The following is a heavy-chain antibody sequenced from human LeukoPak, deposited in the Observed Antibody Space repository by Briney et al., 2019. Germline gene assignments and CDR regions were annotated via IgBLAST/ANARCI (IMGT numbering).Heavy chain of an antibody. Sequence: PGGSLRLSCAASGFTFSSYSMNWVRQAPGKGLEWVSFISSSSSTIYYADSVKGRFTIPRDNARNSLYLQVNTLRAEDTAVYYCARASYYYGSGSYYFDYWGQGTLVTVSS. CDR1: GFTFSSYS. J-gene: IGHJ4*02. D-gene: IGHD3-10*01. CDR2: ISSSSSTI. V-gene: IGHV3-48*01. CDR3: ARASYYYGSGSYYFDY.